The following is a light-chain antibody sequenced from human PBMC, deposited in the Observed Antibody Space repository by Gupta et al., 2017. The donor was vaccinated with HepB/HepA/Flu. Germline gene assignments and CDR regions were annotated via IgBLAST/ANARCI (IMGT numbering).Light chain of an antibody. J-gene: IGLJ2*01. V-gene: IGLV1-40*01. CDR2: DNN. Sequence: QSVLTQPPSVSGAPGQRVTISCTGSSSNIGAGYDVHWYQQLPGTAPKLLIFDNNNRPAGVPDRFSGSKSGTSASLAITVLQAEEEADYYCQSFDSSITVVFGGGTKLTVL. CDR1: SSNIGAGYD. CDR3: QSFDSSITVV.